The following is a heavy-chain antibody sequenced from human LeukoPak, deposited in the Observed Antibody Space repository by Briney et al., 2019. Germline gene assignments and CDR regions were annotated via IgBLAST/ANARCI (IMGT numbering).Heavy chain of an antibody. V-gene: IGHV4-34*01. D-gene: IGHD1-1*01. Sequence: SETLSLTCAVYGGSFSGNYWSWIRQPPGKGLEWIGEINHSGSTNYNPSLKSRVTISVDTSKNQFSLKLSSVTAADTAVYYCARHDRYYYYYYYMDVWGKGTTVTVSS. J-gene: IGHJ6*03. CDR2: INHSGST. CDR3: ARHDRYYYYYYYMDV. CDR1: GGSFSGNY.